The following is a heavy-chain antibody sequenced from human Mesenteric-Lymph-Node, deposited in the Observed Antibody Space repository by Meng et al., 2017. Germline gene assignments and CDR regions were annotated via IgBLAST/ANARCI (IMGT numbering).Heavy chain of an antibody. CDR2: INHSGST. D-gene: IGHD2-15*01. J-gene: IGHJ3*02. V-gene: IGHV4-34*01. CDR3: ESPYCSGGSCSEDAFDI. Sequence: GSLRLSCAVYGGSFSGYYWSWIRQPPGKGLEWIGEINHSGSTNYNPSLKSRVTISVDTSKNQFSLKLSSVTAADTAVYDCESPYCSGGSCSEDAFDIWGQGTMVTVSS. CDR1: GGSFSGYY.